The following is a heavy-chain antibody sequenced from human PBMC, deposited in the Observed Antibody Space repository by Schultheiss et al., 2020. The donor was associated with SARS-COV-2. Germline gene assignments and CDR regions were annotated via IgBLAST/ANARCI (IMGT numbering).Heavy chain of an antibody. D-gene: IGHD3-22*01. CDR1: GFTFSSYE. CDR2: ISSSGSTI. CDR3: AREGGVKESSGYYSPHYYYYYGMDV. Sequence: GGSLRLSCAASGFTFSSYEMNWVRQAPGKGLEWVSYISSSGSTIYYADSVKGRFTISRDNAKNSLYLQMNSLRAEDTAVYYCAREGGVKESSGYYSPHYYYYYGMDVWGQGTTVTVFS. J-gene: IGHJ6*02. V-gene: IGHV3-48*03.